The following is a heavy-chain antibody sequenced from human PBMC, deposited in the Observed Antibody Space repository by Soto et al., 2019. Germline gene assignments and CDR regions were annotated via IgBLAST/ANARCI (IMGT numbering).Heavy chain of an antibody. D-gene: IGHD1-26*01. J-gene: IGHJ4*02. Sequence: QLQLQESGPGLVKPSETLSLTCTVSGGSISSSSHYWGWVRQPPGKGLEWIASIKYSGNTYYNPSLKSRVTISVDTSENQLSLKLSSVTAADTAVYHCARHGITGSYYDASDYWGQGTLVTVTS. CDR3: ARHGITGSYYDASDY. CDR2: IKYSGNT. CDR1: GGSISSSSHY. V-gene: IGHV4-39*01.